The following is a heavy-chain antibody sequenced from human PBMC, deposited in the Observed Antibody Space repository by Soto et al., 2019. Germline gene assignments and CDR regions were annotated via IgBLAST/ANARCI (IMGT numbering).Heavy chain of an antibody. Sequence: EVQLVESGGGLVQPGGSLRLSCAASGFTFSSYWMSWVRQAPGKGLEWVANIKQDGSEKYYVDSVKGRFTISRDNAKNSLYLQMNSLRAEDTAVYYCARDLRDSSSWYGPTFYFDYCGQGTLVTVSS. D-gene: IGHD6-13*01. J-gene: IGHJ4*02. CDR3: ARDLRDSSSWYGPTFYFDY. CDR1: GFTFSSYW. CDR2: IKQDGSEK. V-gene: IGHV3-7*01.